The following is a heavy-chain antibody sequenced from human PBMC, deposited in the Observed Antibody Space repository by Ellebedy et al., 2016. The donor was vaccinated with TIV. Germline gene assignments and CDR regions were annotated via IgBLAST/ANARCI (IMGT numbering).Heavy chain of an antibody. CDR2: TYYRSKWYN. D-gene: IGHD6-19*01. CDR1: GDSVSSNSAA. J-gene: IGHJ5*02. CDR3: ARTYSSGWYDWFDP. Sequence: SQTLSLTCXISGDSVSSNSAAWNWIRQSPSRGLAWLGRTYYRSKWYNDYAVSVKSRITINPDTSKNQFPLKLSSVTAADTAVYYCARTYSSGWYDWFDPWGQGTLVTVSS. V-gene: IGHV6-1*01.